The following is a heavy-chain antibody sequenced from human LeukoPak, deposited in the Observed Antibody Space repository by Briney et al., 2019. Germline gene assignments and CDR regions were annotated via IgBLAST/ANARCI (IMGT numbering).Heavy chain of an antibody. CDR2: INSDGSST. D-gene: IGHD4-17*01. J-gene: IGHJ4*02. V-gene: IGHV3-74*01. Sequence: GGSLRLSCAASGFTFSSYWMHWVRQAPGKGLVWVSRINSDGSSTNYADSVKGRFTISRDNSKNTLYLQMNSLRAEDTAVYYCATTHDYGDYDYWGQGTLVTVSS. CDR3: ATTHDYGDYDY. CDR1: GFTFSSYW.